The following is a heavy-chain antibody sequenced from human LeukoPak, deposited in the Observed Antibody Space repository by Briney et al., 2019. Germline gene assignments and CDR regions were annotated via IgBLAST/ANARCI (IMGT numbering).Heavy chain of an antibody. D-gene: IGHD2-15*01. V-gene: IGHV4-38-2*02. J-gene: IGHJ6*03. CDR3: ARASAVVAAFFSGYYYYRDV. CDR1: GYSISYDYY. Sequence: SETLSLTCTVSGYSISYDYYWGWIRQPPGKGLEWIGSIYLSGNTYYNPSLKSRVTISVDTSKNQFSLKLSSVTAADTAVYYCARASAVVAAFFSGYYYYRDVGAKGTTVTVP. CDR2: IYLSGNT.